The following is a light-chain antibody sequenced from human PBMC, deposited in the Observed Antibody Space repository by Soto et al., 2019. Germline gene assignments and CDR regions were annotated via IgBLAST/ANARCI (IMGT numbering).Light chain of an antibody. V-gene: IGKV1-39*01. CDR3: QQSYSTPRT. CDR2: AAS. CDR1: QSISTY. J-gene: IGKJ1*01. Sequence: DIPMTQSPSSLSASVGDRVTITCRASQSISTYLIWYQQKPEKAPKLLIYAASSLHSGVPSRFSGSGSGTEFTLTISSLQPEDFATYYCQQSYSTPRTFGQGTKVEIK.